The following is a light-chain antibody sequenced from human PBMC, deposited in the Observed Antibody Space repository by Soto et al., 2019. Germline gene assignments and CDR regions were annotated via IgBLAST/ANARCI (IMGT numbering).Light chain of an antibody. CDR1: PSISSGY. CDR2: DAS. CDR3: QQYGIAPGT. Sequence: EIVLPQSPGTLSLSPGERATLSYRDSPSISSGYLAWYKQKPGQAPRLLIYDASNRATGIPDRFSGSGSGTDLTLTISRLEHEDFAVFYCQQYGIAPGTFGQGTKVEIK. J-gene: IGKJ1*01. V-gene: IGKV3-20*01.